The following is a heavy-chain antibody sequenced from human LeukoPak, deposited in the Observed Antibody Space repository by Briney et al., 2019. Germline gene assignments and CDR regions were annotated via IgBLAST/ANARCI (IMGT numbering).Heavy chain of an antibody. CDR3: ARDVAAPLSYYGMDV. D-gene: IGHD2-15*01. Sequence: GGSLRLSCVVSGFTFSSHWMSWVRQAPGKRLEWVANIKEDGSEKYYVDSVKGRFTISRDNAKNSLYLQMNSLRAEDTAVYYCARDVAAPLSYYGMDVWGQGTTVTVSS. CDR2: IKEDGSEK. J-gene: IGHJ6*02. V-gene: IGHV3-7*01. CDR1: GFTFSSHW.